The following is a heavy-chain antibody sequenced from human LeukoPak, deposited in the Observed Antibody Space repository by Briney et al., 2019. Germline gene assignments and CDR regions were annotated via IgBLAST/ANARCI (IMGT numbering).Heavy chain of an antibody. CDR1: GFTFSSYG. Sequence: GGSLRLSCAASGFTFSSYGMHWVRQAPGKGLEWVAVISYDGSNKYYADSVKGRFTISRDNSKNTLDLQMNSLRAEDTAVYYCARVREQLEWYFYYWGQGTLVTVSS. D-gene: IGHD1-1*01. CDR2: ISYDGSNK. V-gene: IGHV3-30*03. J-gene: IGHJ4*02. CDR3: ARVREQLEWYFYY.